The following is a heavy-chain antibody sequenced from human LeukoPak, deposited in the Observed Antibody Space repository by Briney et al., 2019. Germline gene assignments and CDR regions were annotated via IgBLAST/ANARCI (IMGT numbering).Heavy chain of an antibody. D-gene: IGHD3-9*01. CDR2: IYYSGST. Sequence: SETLSLTCTVSGGSISSSSYYWGWIRQPPGKGLEWIGSIYYSGSTYYNPSLKSRVTISVDTSKNQFSLKLSSVTAADTAVYYCAREWLPPDDYDILTGYYTPDYWGQGTLVTVSS. CDR3: AREWLPPDDYDILTGYYTPDY. J-gene: IGHJ4*02. CDR1: GGSISSSSYY. V-gene: IGHV4-39*07.